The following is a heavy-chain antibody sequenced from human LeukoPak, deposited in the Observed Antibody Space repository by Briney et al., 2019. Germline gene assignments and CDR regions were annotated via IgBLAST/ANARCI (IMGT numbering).Heavy chain of an antibody. CDR2: ISGSGGST. CDR1: GFTFSSYA. CDR3: ARGLWGATTPYFDY. D-gene: IGHD1-26*01. Sequence: PGGSLRLSCAASGFTFSSYAMSWVRQAPGKGLEWVSAISGSGGSTYYADSVKGRFTISRDNSKNTLYLQMGSLRAEDMAVYYCARGLWGATTPYFDYWGQGTLVTVSS. V-gene: IGHV3-23*01. J-gene: IGHJ4*02.